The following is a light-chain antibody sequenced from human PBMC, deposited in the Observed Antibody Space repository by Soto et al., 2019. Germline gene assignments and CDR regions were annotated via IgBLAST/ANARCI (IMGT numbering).Light chain of an antibody. CDR3: AAWDDSLNGFV. V-gene: IGLV1-44*01. CDR2: SND. Sequence: QSVLTQPPSASGTPGQRVTISCSGSSPNIGSNAVNWFHQLPGTAPKLLIYSNDQRPSGVPDRFSGSKSGTSASLAISGLHSEDEADYYCAAWDDSLNGFVFGTGTKVTVL. CDR1: SPNIGSNA. J-gene: IGLJ1*01.